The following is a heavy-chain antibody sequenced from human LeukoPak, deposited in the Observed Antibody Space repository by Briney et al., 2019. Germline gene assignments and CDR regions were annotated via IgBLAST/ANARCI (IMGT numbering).Heavy chain of an antibody. J-gene: IGHJ6*02. CDR1: GYTXTGYY. Sequence: GASVKVSCKASGYTXTGYYMHWVRQAPGQGLEWMGWINPNSGGTNYAQKFQGRVTMTRDTSISTAYMELSRLRSDDTAVYYCARDGVYYYYGMDVWGQGTTVTVSS. CDR3: ARDGVYYYYGMDV. D-gene: IGHD3-16*01. CDR2: INPNSGGT. V-gene: IGHV1-2*02.